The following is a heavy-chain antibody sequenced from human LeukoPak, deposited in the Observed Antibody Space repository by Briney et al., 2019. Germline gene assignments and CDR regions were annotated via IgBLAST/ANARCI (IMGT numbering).Heavy chain of an antibody. CDR2: ISGSGDST. J-gene: IGHJ4*02. CDR3: AKDQAAAVDYFDY. D-gene: IGHD6-13*01. Sequence: PGGSLRLSCAASGFTFSSYAMSWVRQAPGKGLEWVSGISGSGDSTWYADSVKGRFTISRDNSKNTLYLQTNSLRAEDTAVYYCAKDQAAAVDYFDYWGQGTLVTVSS. CDR1: GFTFSSYA. V-gene: IGHV3-23*01.